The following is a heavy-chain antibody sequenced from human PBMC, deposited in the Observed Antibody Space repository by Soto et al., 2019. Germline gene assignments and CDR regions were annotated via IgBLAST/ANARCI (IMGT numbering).Heavy chain of an antibody. J-gene: IGHJ6*02. CDR2: IYYSGST. Sequence: QVQLQESGPGLVKPSQTLSLTCTVSGGSISSGGYYWSWIRQHPGKGLEWIGYIYYSGSTYYNPSLKSRVTISVDTSKNQFALKLGSVTAADTAVYYCARALRDSWYYYGMDVWGQGATVTVSS. CDR1: GGSISSGGYY. D-gene: IGHD6-6*01. CDR3: ARALRDSWYYYGMDV. V-gene: IGHV4-31*03.